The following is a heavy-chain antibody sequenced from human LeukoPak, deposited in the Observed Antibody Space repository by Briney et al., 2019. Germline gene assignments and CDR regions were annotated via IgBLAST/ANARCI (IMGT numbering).Heavy chain of an antibody. J-gene: IGHJ1*01. CDR2: IYHSGTA. Sequence: PSETLSLTCAVSGGSIYSSNWWSWVRQPPGKGLEWIGEIYHSGTANYNPSLKGRVTMSVDKSKNQFSLDVTSLTDADTAVYYFTKVGSSSWYKYFHPWGQGTLVTVSS. D-gene: IGHD6-13*01. V-gene: IGHV4-4*02. CDR1: GGSIYSSNW. CDR3: TKVGSSSWYKYFHP.